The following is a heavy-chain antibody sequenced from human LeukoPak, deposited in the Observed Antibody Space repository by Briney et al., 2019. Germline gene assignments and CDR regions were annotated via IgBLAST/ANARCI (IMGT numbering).Heavy chain of an antibody. D-gene: IGHD3-10*01. CDR1: GFSVSMKY. CDR3: ARFSGPGMQHYYYYMDV. Sequence: GESLRLSCAASGFSVSMKYMTWVRQAPGKGLEWVSVIFSGGTTYYADSVKGRFIVSRDNSKNMMYLQMNSLRAEDAAVYYCARFSGPGMQHYYYYMDVWGTGTTVTVSS. J-gene: IGHJ6*03. CDR2: IFSGGTT. V-gene: IGHV3-53*01.